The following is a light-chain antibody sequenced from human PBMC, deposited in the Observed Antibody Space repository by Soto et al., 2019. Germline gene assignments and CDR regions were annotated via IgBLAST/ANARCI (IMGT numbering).Light chain of an antibody. CDR1: SSNIGSNA. J-gene: IGLJ1*01. V-gene: IGLV1-44*01. CDR3: AAWDDSLNGYV. CDR2: SNN. Sequence: QSVLTQPPSASGTPGQRVTISCSGSSSNIGSNAVNWYQQLPGTAPKLLIYSNNQRPSGVPDRLSGSKSGTSASLAISGLQSEDEADYYCAAWDDSLNGYVFVTGTKVTVL.